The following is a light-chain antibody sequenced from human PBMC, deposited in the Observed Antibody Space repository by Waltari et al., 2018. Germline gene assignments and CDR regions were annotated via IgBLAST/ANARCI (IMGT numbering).Light chain of an antibody. CDR2: DVT. J-gene: IGLJ2*01. Sequence: QSALTQPASVSGSPGQSITISCTGSSRDVGRYNFVSWYQQHPGKVPKLMIFDVTDRPSGVSDRFSGSKSGNTASLTISGLQPEDEADYYCSSHTTSSTLVFGGGTRVTVL. V-gene: IGLV2-14*03. CDR3: SSHTTSSTLV. CDR1: SRDVGRYNF.